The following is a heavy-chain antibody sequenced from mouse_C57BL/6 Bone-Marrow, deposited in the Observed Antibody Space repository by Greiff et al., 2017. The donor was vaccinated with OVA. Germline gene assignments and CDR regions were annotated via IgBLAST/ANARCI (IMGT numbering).Heavy chain of an antibody. CDR3: ASLYYSNYDYFDY. J-gene: IGHJ2*01. Sequence: VQLQQPGAELVKPGASVKLSCKASGYTFTSYWMHWVKQRPGRGLEWIGRVDPNRGGTKYNEKFKSKATLTVDKPSSTAYMQLSSLTSEDYAVYYCASLYYSNYDYFDYWGQGTTLTVSS. V-gene: IGHV1-72*01. CDR2: VDPNRGGT. D-gene: IGHD2-5*01. CDR1: GYTFTSYW.